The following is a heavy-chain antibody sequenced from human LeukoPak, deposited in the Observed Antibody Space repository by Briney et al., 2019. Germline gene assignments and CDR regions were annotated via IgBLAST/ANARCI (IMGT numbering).Heavy chain of an antibody. Sequence: ASVKVSCKASGYTFTSYDINWVRQATGQGLEWMGWMNPNSGNTGYAQKFQGRVTMTRDTSTTTVYMELSGLRSEDTAVYYCARDIPYEVSFGGLTVMGSFVLDYWGQGTLVTVSS. CDR3: ARDIPYEVSFGGLTVMGSFVLDY. CDR2: MNPNSGNT. V-gene: IGHV1-8*01. D-gene: IGHD3-16*02. J-gene: IGHJ4*02. CDR1: GYTFTSYD.